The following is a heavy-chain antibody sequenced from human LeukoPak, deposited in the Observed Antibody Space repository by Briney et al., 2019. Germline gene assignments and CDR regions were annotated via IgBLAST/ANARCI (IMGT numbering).Heavy chain of an antibody. D-gene: IGHD2/OR15-2a*01. Sequence: GASVKVSCKASGYTFTSYGISWVRQAAGQGLEGMGWISAYNGNTNYAQKLQGRVTMTTDTSTSTAYMELRSLRSDDTAVYYCARSGAKRFIPLLRTYYFDYWGQGTLVTVSS. J-gene: IGHJ4*02. V-gene: IGHV1-18*01. CDR2: ISAYNGNT. CDR1: GYTFTSYG. CDR3: ARSGAKRFIPLLRTYYFDY.